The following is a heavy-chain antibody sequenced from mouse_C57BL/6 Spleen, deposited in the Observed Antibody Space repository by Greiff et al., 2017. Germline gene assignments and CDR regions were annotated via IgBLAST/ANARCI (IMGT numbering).Heavy chain of an antibody. D-gene: IGHD2-4*01. V-gene: IGHV1-80*01. Sequence: VQLQQSGAELVKPGASVKISCKASGYAFSSYWMNWVKQRPGKGLEWIGQIYPGDGDTNYNGKFKGKATLTAEKSSSTAYMQLSSLTSEDSAVYFCARYYDYDGGAWFAYWGQGTLVTVSA. J-gene: IGHJ3*01. CDR1: GYAFSSYW. CDR2: IYPGDGDT. CDR3: ARYYDYDGGAWFAY.